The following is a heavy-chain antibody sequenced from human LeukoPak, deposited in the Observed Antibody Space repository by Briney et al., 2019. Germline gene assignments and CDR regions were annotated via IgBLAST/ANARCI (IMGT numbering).Heavy chain of an antibody. CDR2: ISAYNGNT. Sequence: ASVKVSCKASGYTFTSYGISWVRQAPGQGLEWMGWISAYNGNTNYAQKLQGRVTMTTDTSTSTAYMELRSLRSDDTAVYYCAAGYCSGGSCYSDRFDYWGQGTLVTVSS. V-gene: IGHV1-18*01. CDR3: AAGYCSGGSCYSDRFDY. CDR1: GYTFTSYG. J-gene: IGHJ4*02. D-gene: IGHD2-15*01.